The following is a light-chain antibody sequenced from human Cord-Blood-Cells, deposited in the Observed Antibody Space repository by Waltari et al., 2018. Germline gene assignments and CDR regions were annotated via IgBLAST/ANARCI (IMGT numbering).Light chain of an antibody. CDR1: SVRSYY. CDR2: GKN. CDR3: NSRDSSGNHVV. J-gene: IGLJ2*01. Sequence: SSELTQDPAVSVALGQTVRVKCQGDSVRSYYASWYQQKPGQAPVLVIYGKNNRPSGIPDRVTGCSSGNTASLTITGAQAEDEADCYWNSRDSSGNHVVFGGGTELSVL. V-gene: IGLV3-19*01.